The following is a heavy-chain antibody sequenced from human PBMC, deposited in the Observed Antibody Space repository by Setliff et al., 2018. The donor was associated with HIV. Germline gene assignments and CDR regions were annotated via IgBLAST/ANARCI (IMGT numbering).Heavy chain of an antibody. CDR3: SREPHLGGGAAFDI. J-gene: IGHJ3*02. V-gene: IGHV1-2*06. Sequence: ASVKVSCKASGYTFTGYYMXXVRQAPGQGLEWMGRINPNSGGTNYAQKFQGRVTMTRDTSISPAYMALSRLSSYDTALYYCSREPHLGGGAAFDIWGQGTMVTVS. D-gene: IGHD3-16*01. CDR1: GYTFTGYY. CDR2: INPNSGGT.